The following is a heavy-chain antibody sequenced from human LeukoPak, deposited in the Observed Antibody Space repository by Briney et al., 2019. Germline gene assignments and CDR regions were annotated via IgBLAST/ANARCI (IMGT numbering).Heavy chain of an antibody. CDR2: INHSGST. D-gene: IGHD5-12*01. V-gene: IGHV4-34*01. CDR1: GGSFSGYY. Sequence: KPSETLSLTCAVYGGSFSGYYWSWIRQPPGKGLEWIEEINHSGSTNYNPSLKSRVTISVDTSKNQFSLKLSSVTAADTAVYYCARLKPTGIVATIYSLEGMDVWGQGTTVTVSS. J-gene: IGHJ6*02. CDR3: ARLKPTGIVATIYSLEGMDV.